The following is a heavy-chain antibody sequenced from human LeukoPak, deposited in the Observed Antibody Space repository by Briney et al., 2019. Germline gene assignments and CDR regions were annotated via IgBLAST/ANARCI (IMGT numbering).Heavy chain of an antibody. CDR2: IYYSGST. V-gene: IGHV4-59*01. CDR1: GGSISSYY. D-gene: IGHD2-15*01. J-gene: IGHJ4*02. Sequence: SETLSLTCTVSGGSISSYYWSWIRQPPGKGLEWIGYIYYSGSTNYNPSLKSRVTISVDTSKNQFSLKLSSVTAADTAVYYCARDNPRYCSGGSCYGYWGQGTLVTVSS. CDR3: ARDNPRYCSGGSCYGY.